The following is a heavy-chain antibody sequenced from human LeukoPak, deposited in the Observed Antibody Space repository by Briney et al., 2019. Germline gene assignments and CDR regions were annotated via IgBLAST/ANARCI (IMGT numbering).Heavy chain of an antibody. CDR3: AKVGGSSSWTGNWFDP. V-gene: IGHV1-2*06. CDR1: GYTFTSYY. J-gene: IGHJ5*02. D-gene: IGHD6-13*01. Sequence: ASVKVSCKASGYTFTSYYMHWVRQAPGQGLEWMGRINPNSGGTNYAQKFQGRVTITADESTSTAYMELSSLRSEDTAVYYCAKVGGSSSWTGNWFDPWGQGTLVTVSS. CDR2: INPNSGGT.